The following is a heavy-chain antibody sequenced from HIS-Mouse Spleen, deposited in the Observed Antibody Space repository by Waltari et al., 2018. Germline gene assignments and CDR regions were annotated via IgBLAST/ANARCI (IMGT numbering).Heavy chain of an antibody. CDR1: GFTFSSYG. V-gene: IGHV3-30*18. Sequence: QVQLVESGGGVVQPGRSLRLSCAASGFTFSSYGMHRVRQAPGKGLEWVAVISYDGSNKYYADSVKGRFTISRDNSKNTLYLQMNSLRAEDTAVYYCAKDRGSQFDYWGQGTLVTVSS. D-gene: IGHD1-26*01. CDR3: AKDRGSQFDY. CDR2: ISYDGSNK. J-gene: IGHJ4*02.